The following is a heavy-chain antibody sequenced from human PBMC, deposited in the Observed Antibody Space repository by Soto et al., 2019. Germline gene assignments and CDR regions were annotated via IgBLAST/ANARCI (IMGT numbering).Heavy chain of an antibody. Sequence: LRLSFESSGFTFSNFGSNFVLQSPGKGLEWVARVWYDGSSKYYVDSVKGRFTIYRDNSKETVYLQMNSLRAEETGVYYCAREIPSPSDGMDVWGQGTPVTVSS. V-gene: IGHV3-33*01. CDR1: GFTFSNFG. J-gene: IGHJ6*02. D-gene: IGHD2-2*01. CDR2: VWYDGSSK. CDR3: AREIPSPSDGMDV.